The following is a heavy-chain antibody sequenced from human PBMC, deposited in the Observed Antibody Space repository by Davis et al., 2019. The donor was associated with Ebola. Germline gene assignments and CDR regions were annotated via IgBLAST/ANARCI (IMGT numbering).Heavy chain of an antibody. CDR1: GYIFTNYY. CDR2: IYPGDSDI. V-gene: IGHV5-51*01. D-gene: IGHD2/OR15-2a*01. Sequence: GESLKISCRGSGYIFTNYYIVWVRQMPGKGLEWMGIIYPGDSDIRYRPSFEGQVTISVDRSSSTAYLQWSSLKASDSAMYYCARQEALYGSIDNWGQGTLVTVSS. CDR3: ARQEALYGSIDN. J-gene: IGHJ4*02.